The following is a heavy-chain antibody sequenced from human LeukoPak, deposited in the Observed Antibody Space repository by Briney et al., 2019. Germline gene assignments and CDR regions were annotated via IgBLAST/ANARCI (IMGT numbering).Heavy chain of an antibody. CDR3: TREAAAGIDY. V-gene: IGHV3-7*01. CDR2: IKQDGSEK. Sequence: AGGSLRLSCAASGFTFSTYWMSWVRHAPGKGLEWVANIKQDGSEKYYLDSVKGRFTISRDNAKNSLYLRMNSLRAEDTAVYFCTREAAAGIDYWGQGTLVTASS. J-gene: IGHJ4*02. CDR1: GFTFSTYW. D-gene: IGHD6-13*01.